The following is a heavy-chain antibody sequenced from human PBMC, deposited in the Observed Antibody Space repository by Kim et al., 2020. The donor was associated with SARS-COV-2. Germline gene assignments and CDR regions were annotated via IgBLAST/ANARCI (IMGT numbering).Heavy chain of an antibody. CDR3: ARGVPYSGSYWSPLDYYYGMDV. Sequence: GGSLRLSCAASGFTFSSYWMHWVRQAPGKGLVWVSRINSDGSSTSYADSVKGRFTISRDNAKNTLYLQMNSLRAEDTAVYYCARGVPYSGSYWSPLDYYYGMDVWGQGTTVTVSS. CDR1: GFTFSSYW. J-gene: IGHJ6*02. D-gene: IGHD1-26*01. V-gene: IGHV3-74*01. CDR2: INSDGSST.